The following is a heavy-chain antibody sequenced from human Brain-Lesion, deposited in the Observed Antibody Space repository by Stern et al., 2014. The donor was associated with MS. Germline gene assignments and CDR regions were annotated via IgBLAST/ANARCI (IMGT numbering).Heavy chain of an antibody. Sequence: QVQLVESGPGLVKPSQTLSLSCTVSGGSISSGGSYWSWIRQPAGKGLEWIGRIFNSGSTSYNPSPKSRVTLSISTSKNQFSLRLNSMTAADTAVYYCARGRVVPGFQYYATDVWGQGTTVIVSS. CDR1: GGSISSGGSY. CDR3: ARGRVVPGFQYYATDV. D-gene: IGHD2-2*01. J-gene: IGHJ6*02. V-gene: IGHV4-61*02. CDR2: IFNSGST.